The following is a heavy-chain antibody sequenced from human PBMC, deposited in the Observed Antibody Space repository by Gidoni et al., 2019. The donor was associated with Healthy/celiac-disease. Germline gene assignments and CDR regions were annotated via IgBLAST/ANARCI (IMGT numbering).Heavy chain of an antibody. D-gene: IGHD4-17*01. CDR3: AKDIGSYGDYYFDY. Sequence: EVQLVESGGGLVQPGRSLRLSCAASGFTFDDYAMHWVRQAPGKGLEWVSGISWNSGSIGYADSVKGRFTISRDNAKNSLYLQMNSLRAEDTALYYCAKDIGSYGDYYFDYWGQGTLVTVSS. J-gene: IGHJ4*02. CDR2: ISWNSGSI. V-gene: IGHV3-9*01. CDR1: GFTFDDYA.